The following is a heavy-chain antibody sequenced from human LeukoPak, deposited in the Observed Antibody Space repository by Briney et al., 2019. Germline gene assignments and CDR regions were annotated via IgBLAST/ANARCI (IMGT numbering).Heavy chain of an antibody. CDR3: ARVLNYDILTGYYPSGWFDP. J-gene: IGHJ5*02. Sequence: ASVTVSCKASGYTFTSYGISWVRQAPGQGLEWMGWISAYNGNTNYAQKLQGRVTMTTDTSTSTAYMELRSLRSDDTAVYYCARVLNYDILTGYYPSGWFDPWGQGTLVTVSS. D-gene: IGHD3-9*01. V-gene: IGHV1-18*01. CDR1: GYTFTSYG. CDR2: ISAYNGNT.